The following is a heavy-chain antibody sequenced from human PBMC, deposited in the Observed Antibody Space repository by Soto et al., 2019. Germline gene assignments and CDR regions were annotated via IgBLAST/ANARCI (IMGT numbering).Heavy chain of an antibody. D-gene: IGHD6-19*01. J-gene: IGHJ4*02. Sequence: QVQLVESGGGVVQPGRSLRLSCAASGFTFSSYGMHWVRQAPGKGLEWVAVISDDGSNKYYADSVKGRFTISRDNSKNALYLQMNGLRVADVSVYYCAKAWLLGYSRGWYGGTLDYWGQGTLVTVSS. CDR1: GFTFSSYG. CDR3: AKAWLLGYSRGWYGGTLDY. V-gene: IGHV3-30*18. CDR2: ISDDGSNK.